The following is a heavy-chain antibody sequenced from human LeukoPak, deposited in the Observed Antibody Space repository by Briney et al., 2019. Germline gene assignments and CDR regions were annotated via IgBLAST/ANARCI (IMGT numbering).Heavy chain of an antibody. Sequence: GASVKVSCEASGYTLTSYGINWMRQAPGQGLEWMGWISTQSGNTSYAQKVQDRLTLTTDRSTNTAYMELRSLRADDTAVYYCARGAYGDKWGQGTLVTVSS. CDR3: ARGAYGDK. CDR1: GYTLTSYG. CDR2: ISTQSGNT. D-gene: IGHD4-17*01. V-gene: IGHV1-18*01. J-gene: IGHJ4*02.